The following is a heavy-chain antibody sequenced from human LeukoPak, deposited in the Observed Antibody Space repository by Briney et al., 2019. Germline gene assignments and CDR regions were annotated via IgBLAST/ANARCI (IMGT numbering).Heavy chain of an antibody. J-gene: IGHJ4*02. CDR2: INIDSITV. V-gene: IGHV3-48*04. Sequence: GGSLRLSCAASGFTFSSSWMGWVRQAPGKGLEWVSYINIDSITVNYADSVKGRFTISRDNAKNSLYLQMNSLRAEDTAVYYCARQAIAVAGTLGSYYFDYWGQGTLVTVSS. CDR1: GFTFSSSW. CDR3: ARQAIAVAGTLGSYYFDY. D-gene: IGHD6-19*01.